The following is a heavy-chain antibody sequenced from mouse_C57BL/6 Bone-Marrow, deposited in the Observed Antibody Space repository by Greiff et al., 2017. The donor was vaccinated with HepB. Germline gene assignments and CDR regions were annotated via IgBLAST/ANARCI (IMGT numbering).Heavy chain of an antibody. CDR1: GFTFSSYA. CDR2: ISSGGDYI. D-gene: IGHD2-2*01. Sequence: DVMLVESGEGLVKPGGSLKLSCAASGFTFSSYAMSWVRQTPEKRLEWVAYISSGGDYIYYADTVKGRFTISRDNARNTLYLQMSSLKSEDTAMYYCTRSTMVTTGYFDYWGQGTTLTVSS. J-gene: IGHJ2*01. CDR3: TRSTMVTTGYFDY. V-gene: IGHV5-9-1*02.